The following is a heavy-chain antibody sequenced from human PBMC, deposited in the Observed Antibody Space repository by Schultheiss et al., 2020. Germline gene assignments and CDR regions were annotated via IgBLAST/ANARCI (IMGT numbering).Heavy chain of an antibody. D-gene: IGHD3-16*01. V-gene: IGHV5-51*01. CDR2: IYPGDSDT. CDR3: ARHSYYDNKPDY. J-gene: IGHJ4*02. Sequence: GESLKISCKGSGYRFTSYWFGWVRQMPGKGLEWMGIIYPGDSDTRYSPSFQGQVTISADKSISTAFLQWRSLKASDTAMYYCARHSYYDNKPDYWGQGTTVTGSS. CDR1: GYRFTSYW.